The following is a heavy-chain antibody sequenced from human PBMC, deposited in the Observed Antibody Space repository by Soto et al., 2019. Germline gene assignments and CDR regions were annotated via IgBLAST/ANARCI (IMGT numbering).Heavy chain of an antibody. J-gene: IGHJ5*02. CDR3: ARDQEQFCSGGSCYWFDP. CDR2: IRYDGSNK. CDR1: GFTFSTYG. D-gene: IGHD2-15*01. V-gene: IGHV3-33*01. Sequence: GGSLRLSCAASGFTFSTYGMHWVRQAPGKGLEWVAVIRYDGSNKYYADSVQGRFTISRDNAKNTLYLQMNSLRAEDTAVYYCARDQEQFCSGGSCYWFDPWGQRTLVTVSS.